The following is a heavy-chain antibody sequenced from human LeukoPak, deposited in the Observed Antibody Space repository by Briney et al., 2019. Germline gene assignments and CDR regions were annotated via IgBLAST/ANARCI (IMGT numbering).Heavy chain of an antibody. Sequence: GGSLRLSCAASGFTFSSYSMNWVRQAPGKGLEWVSSMSSGSSYIYYADSVKGRFTISRDNAKNSLYLQMNSLRAEDTAVYYCARDLRGSSWYEGRGNWFDPWGQGTLVTVSS. CDR3: ARDLRGSSWYEGRGNWFDP. CDR2: MSSGSSYI. V-gene: IGHV3-21*01. CDR1: GFTFSSYS. J-gene: IGHJ5*02. D-gene: IGHD6-13*01.